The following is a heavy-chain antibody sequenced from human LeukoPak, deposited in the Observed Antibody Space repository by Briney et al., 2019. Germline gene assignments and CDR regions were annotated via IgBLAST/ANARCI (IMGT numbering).Heavy chain of an antibody. Sequence: PGGSLRLSCAVSGFTFSSHWMRWVRQAPGKGLVWVSHIKSDGTSTNYADSVKGRFTISRDNAKNTLFLQMNSLRAEDTAVYYWARDGVPAAADYWGRGTLVTVSS. J-gene: IGHJ4*02. CDR1: GFTFSSHW. D-gene: IGHD2-2*01. CDR3: ARDGVPAAADY. CDR2: IKSDGTST. V-gene: IGHV3-74*01.